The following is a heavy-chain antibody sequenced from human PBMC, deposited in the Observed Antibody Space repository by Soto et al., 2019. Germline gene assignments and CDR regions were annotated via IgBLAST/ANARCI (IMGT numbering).Heavy chain of an antibody. CDR3: APWHYETLTGYVSNGFDT. CDR1: GYSFTTYW. J-gene: IGHJ5*02. D-gene: IGHD3-9*01. V-gene: IGHV5-51*01. Sequence: PGESLKISCKGSGYSFTTYWIAWVRQMPGKGLEWMGIIYPGDSDTRYSPSFQGQVTISADKSISTAYLQWSTLKASDTAMYYCAPWHYETLTGYVSNGFDTWGQGALVTVSS. CDR2: IYPGDSDT.